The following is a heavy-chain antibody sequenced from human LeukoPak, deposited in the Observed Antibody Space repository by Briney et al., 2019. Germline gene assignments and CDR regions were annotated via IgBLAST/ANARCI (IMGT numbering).Heavy chain of an antibody. D-gene: IGHD3-22*01. CDR3: ARVKGTTMILGHDAFDI. CDR1: GGTFSSYA. Sequence: SVKVSCKASGGTFSSYAISWVRQAPGQGLEWMGGIIPIFGTANYAQKFQGRVTITADESTSTAYMELSSLRSEDTAVYYCARVKGTTMILGHDAFDIWGQGTMVTVSS. J-gene: IGHJ3*02. CDR2: IIPIFGTA. V-gene: IGHV1-69*13.